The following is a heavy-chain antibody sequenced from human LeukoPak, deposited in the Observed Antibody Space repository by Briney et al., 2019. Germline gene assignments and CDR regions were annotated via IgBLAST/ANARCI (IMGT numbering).Heavy chain of an antibody. J-gene: IGHJ4*02. Sequence: GGSLRLSCAASGFTFSSYWMHWVRQAPGKGLVWVSRINSDGSSTSYADSVKGRFTISRDNAKNTLYLQMNSLRAEDTAVYYCASPLITMVREVIIWTDDYWGQGTLVTVSS. CDR2: INSDGSST. CDR1: GFTFSSYW. D-gene: IGHD3-10*01. V-gene: IGHV3-74*01. CDR3: ASPLITMVREVIIWTDDY.